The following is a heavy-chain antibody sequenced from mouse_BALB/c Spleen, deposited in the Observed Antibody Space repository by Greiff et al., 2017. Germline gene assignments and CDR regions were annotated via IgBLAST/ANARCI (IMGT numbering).Heavy chain of an antibody. CDR3: VRGGGPHYYAMDY. CDR2: IRSKSNNYAT. Sequence: EVKVVESGGGLVQPKGSLKLSCAASGFTFNTYAMNWVRQAPGKGLEWVARIRSKSNNYATYYADSVKDRFTISRDDSQSMLYLQMNNLKTEDTAMYYCVRGGGPHYYAMDYWGQGTSVTVSS. D-gene: IGHD3-1*01. CDR1: GFTFNTYA. V-gene: IGHV10-1*02. J-gene: IGHJ4*01.